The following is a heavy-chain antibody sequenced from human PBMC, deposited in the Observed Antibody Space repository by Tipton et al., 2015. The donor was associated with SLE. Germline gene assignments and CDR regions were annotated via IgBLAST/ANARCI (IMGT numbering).Heavy chain of an antibody. CDR1: GFTFSSYA. CDR2: ISHSGT. D-gene: IGHD6-13*01. CDR3: ARRGLPAAGLDF. J-gene: IGHJ4*02. Sequence: SLRLSCAASGFTFSSYAMSWVRQAPGKGLEWVSVISHSGTYYADSVKGRFTFSRDNSKNTLFLQMRSLRAEDTAIYYCARRGLPAAGLDFWGQGTLVTVSS. V-gene: IGHV3-23*01.